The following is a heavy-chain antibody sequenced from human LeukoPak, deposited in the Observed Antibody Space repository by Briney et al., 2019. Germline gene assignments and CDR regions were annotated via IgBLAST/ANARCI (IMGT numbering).Heavy chain of an antibody. V-gene: IGHV3-21*01. J-gene: IGHJ5*02. CDR3: ARGGYCSSTSCPPVAWFDP. Sequence: GGSLRLSCAASGFTFSSYSMNWVRQAPGKGLEWVSSISSSSSYIYYADSVKGRFTISRDNAKNSLYLQMNSLRAEDTAVYYCARGGYCSSTSCPPVAWFDPWGQGTLVTVSS. CDR1: GFTFSSYS. D-gene: IGHD2-2*01. CDR2: ISSSSSYI.